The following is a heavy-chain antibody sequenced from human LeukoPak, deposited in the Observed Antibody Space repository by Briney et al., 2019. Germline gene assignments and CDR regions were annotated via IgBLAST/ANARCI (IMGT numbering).Heavy chain of an antibody. J-gene: IGHJ4*02. CDR2: INHSGST. Sequence: SETLSLTCAVYGGSFSGYYWSWIRQPPGKGLVWIGEINHSGSTNYNPSLKSRVTISVDTSKNQFSLKLSSVTAADTAVYYCARKVTIFGVVIGYYYFDYWGQGTLVTVSS. V-gene: IGHV4-34*01. CDR3: ARKVTIFGVVIGYYYFDY. CDR1: GGSFSGYY. D-gene: IGHD3-3*01.